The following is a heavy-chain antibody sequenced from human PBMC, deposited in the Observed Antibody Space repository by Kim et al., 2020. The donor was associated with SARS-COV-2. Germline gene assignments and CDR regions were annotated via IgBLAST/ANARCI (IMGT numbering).Heavy chain of an antibody. J-gene: IGHJ3*02. D-gene: IGHD3-16*01. Sequence: GGSLRLSCEGSGFIFSGYEMNWVRQPPGKGLEWVAYISPGDSRMYYADSVRGRFIISRDDATSSLYLQMDSLRVDDTALYYCVTTWGAFDIWGQGTLVTVSS. CDR3: VTTWGAFDI. V-gene: IGHV3-48*03. CDR1: GFIFSGYE. CDR2: ISPGDSRM.